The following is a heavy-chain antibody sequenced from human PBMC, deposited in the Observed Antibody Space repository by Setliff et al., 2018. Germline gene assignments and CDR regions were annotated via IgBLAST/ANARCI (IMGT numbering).Heavy chain of an antibody. CDR3: ASYRQDVNY. Sequence: SETLSLTCTVSGGSISDSHYYWGWFRQPPGMRPEWIGTVYYSGSIYYNPSLKSRVTLFVDTSKDQFSLRLTSMTAADTAVYYCASYRQDVNYWGQGTLVTVSS. D-gene: IGHD4-4*01. V-gene: IGHV4-39*01. J-gene: IGHJ4*02. CDR1: GGSISDSHYY. CDR2: VYYSGSI.